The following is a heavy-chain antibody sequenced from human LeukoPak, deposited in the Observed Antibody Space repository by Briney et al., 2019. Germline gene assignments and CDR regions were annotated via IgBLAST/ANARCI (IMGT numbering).Heavy chain of an antibody. J-gene: IGHJ3*01. V-gene: IGHV3-7*01. CDR1: RFTFWDYW. Sequence: GGSLRLSCAASRFTFWDYWMTWVRQAPGKGLEWVANIKQDGSDKYYVDSVKGRFTISRDNAKTSLFLQMNNLRVDDTAVYYCARARVRFSQEPFDLWGLGTMVTVSS. CDR2: IKQDGSDK. D-gene: IGHD1-26*01. CDR3: ARARVRFSQEPFDL.